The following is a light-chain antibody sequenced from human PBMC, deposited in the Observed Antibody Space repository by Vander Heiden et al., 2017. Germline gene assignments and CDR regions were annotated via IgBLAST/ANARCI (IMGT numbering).Light chain of an antibody. V-gene: IGLV3-21*02. CDR2: DES. CDR3: QVWDSSSDLKYV. J-gene: IGLJ1*01. Sequence: SSVLTQPPSVSVSPRQTDRITCGGNNIGSKSVHWYQQKPGQAPVLVGYDESDRPSGIPERFSGSNSGNTATLTISRVEAGDEADYYGQVWDSSSDLKYVLGTGTKVT. CDR1: NIGSKS.